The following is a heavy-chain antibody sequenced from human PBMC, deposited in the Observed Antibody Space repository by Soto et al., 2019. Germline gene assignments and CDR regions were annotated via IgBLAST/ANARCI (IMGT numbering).Heavy chain of an antibody. J-gene: IGHJ4*02. CDR3: ASRVVTAHWGYYFDS. CDR2: IFSTGIT. V-gene: IGHV4-59*01. Sequence: XXTLSLAFTVSGGSISNNYWRWILQPPGKGLEWIGYIFSTGITNYNPSLKSRVTISIDTSKNQFSLKLSSVTAEDTAVYYCASRVVTAHWGYYFDSWGQGALVTVSS. CDR1: GGSISNNY. D-gene: IGHD2-21*02.